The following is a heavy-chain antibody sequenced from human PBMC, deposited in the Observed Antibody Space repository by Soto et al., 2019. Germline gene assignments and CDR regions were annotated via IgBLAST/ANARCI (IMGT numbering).Heavy chain of an antibody. CDR1: GYTFTGYY. V-gene: IGHV1-2*02. CDR2: INPNSGGT. D-gene: IGHD6-19*01. CDR3: ARDGGKRAVAQYLFGY. J-gene: IGHJ4*02. Sequence: ASVKVACKASGYTFTGYYMHWVRQAPGQGLEWMGWINPNSGGTNYAQKFQGRVTMTRDTSISTAYMELSRLRSDDTAVYYCARDGGKRAVAQYLFGYWGQGTLVTVSS.